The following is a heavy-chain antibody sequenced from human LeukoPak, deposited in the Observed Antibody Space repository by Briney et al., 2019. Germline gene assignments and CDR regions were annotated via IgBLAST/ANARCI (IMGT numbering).Heavy chain of an antibody. CDR1: GFTFSSYG. Sequence: GGSLRLSCAASGFTFSSYGMSWVRQAPGKGLEWVSAISGSGSSTYYAASVKGRFTISRDNAKNSLFLQLNSLRAEDTAVYYCARDPYSGTYSDYYYYYMDVWGKGTTVTVSS. V-gene: IGHV3-23*01. CDR3: ARDPYSGTYSDYYYYYMDV. CDR2: ISGSGSST. D-gene: IGHD1-26*01. J-gene: IGHJ6*03.